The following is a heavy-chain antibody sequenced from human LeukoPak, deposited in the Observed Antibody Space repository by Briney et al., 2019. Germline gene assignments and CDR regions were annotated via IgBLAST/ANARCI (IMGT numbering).Heavy chain of an antibody. J-gene: IGHJ4*02. D-gene: IGHD3-22*01. V-gene: IGHV5-51*01. CDR1: GYTFTGYY. CDR3: ARPRDSSGYYPEFDY. Sequence: ASVKVSCKASGYTFTGYYMHWVRQAPGQGLEWMGIIYPGDSDTTYSPSFQGQVTISADKSISTAYLQWSSLKASDTAMYYCARPRDSSGYYPEFDYWAREPWSLSPQ. CDR2: IYPGDSDT.